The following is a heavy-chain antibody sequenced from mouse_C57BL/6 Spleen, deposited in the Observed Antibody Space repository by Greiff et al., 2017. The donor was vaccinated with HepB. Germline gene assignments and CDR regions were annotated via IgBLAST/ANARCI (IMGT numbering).Heavy chain of an antibody. V-gene: IGHV5-6*01. Sequence: EVQLVESGGDLVKPGGSLKLSCAASGFTFSSYGMSWVRQTPDKRLEWVATISSGGSYTYYPDSVKGRFTISRDNAKNTLYLQMSSLKSEDTAMYYCARGYYYGSTPYWSFDVWGTGTTVTVSS. CDR2: ISSGGSYT. CDR3: ARGYYYGSTPYWSFDV. D-gene: IGHD1-1*01. CDR1: GFTFSSYG. J-gene: IGHJ1*03.